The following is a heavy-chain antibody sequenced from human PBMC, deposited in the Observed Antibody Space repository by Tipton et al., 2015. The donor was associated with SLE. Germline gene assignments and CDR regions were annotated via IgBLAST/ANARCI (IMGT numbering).Heavy chain of an antibody. D-gene: IGHD4-17*01. V-gene: IGHV4-39*01. CDR2: IYYSGST. Sequence: TLSLTCTASGGSISSSSYYWGWIRQPPGKGLEWIGSIYYSGSTYYNPSLKSRVTISVDTSKNQFSLKLSSVTAADTAVYYCARHVYSVTTYYFDYWGQGTLVTVSS. J-gene: IGHJ4*02. CDR1: GGSISSSSYY. CDR3: ARHVYSVTTYYFDY.